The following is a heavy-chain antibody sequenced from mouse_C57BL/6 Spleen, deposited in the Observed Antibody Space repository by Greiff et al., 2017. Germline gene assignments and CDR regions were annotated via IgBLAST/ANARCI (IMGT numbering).Heavy chain of an antibody. V-gene: IGHV1-15*01. Sequence: QVQLQQSGAELVRPGASVTLSCKASGYTLTDYEMHWVKQTPVHGLEWIGAIDPETGGTAYNQKFKGKAILTADKSSSTAYMELRSLTSEDSAVYYCTRDYYGSSYGGYFDYWGQGTTLTVSS. CDR1: GYTLTDYE. CDR2: IDPETGGT. CDR3: TRDYYGSSYGGYFDY. D-gene: IGHD1-1*01. J-gene: IGHJ2*01.